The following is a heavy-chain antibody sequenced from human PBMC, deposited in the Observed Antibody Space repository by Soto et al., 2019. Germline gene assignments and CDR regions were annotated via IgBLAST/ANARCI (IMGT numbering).Heavy chain of an antibody. D-gene: IGHD1-26*01. J-gene: IGHJ5*02. CDR1: GYTFTSYG. V-gene: IGHV1-18*01. CDR3: ARDRVVYSGSYEFNWFDP. Sequence: QVQLVQSGAEVKKPGASVKVSCKASGYTFTSYGISWVRQAPGQGLEWMGWISAYNGNTNYAQKLQGRVTMTTDTSTSTAYMELRSRRSDDTAVYYCARDRVVYSGSYEFNWFDPWGQGTLVTVSS. CDR2: ISAYNGNT.